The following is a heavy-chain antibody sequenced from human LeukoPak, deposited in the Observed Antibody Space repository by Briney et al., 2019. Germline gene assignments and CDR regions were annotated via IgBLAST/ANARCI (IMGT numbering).Heavy chain of an antibody. J-gene: IGHJ3*01. V-gene: IGHV4-39*07. D-gene: IGHD2-15*01. CDR1: GDSISTSNSY. CDR2: INHSGST. CDR3: ARSDGWS. Sequence: SETLSLTCTVSGDSISTSNSYWSWIRQPPGKGLEWIGEINHSGSTNYNPSLKSRVTISVDTSKNQFSLKLSSVTAADTAVYYCARSDGWSWAQGTMVTVSS.